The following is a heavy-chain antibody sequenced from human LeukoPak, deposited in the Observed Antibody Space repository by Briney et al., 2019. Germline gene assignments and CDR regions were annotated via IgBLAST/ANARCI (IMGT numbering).Heavy chain of an antibody. J-gene: IGHJ5*02. Sequence: GGSLRLSCAASGFIFSSYAMSWVRQAPGKGLEWVSAISGSRGSTYYADSVKGRFTISRDNSKNTLYLQMNSLRAEDTAVYYCAKLRGSLGSNWFDPWGQGTLVTVSS. V-gene: IGHV3-23*01. CDR3: AKLRGSLGSNWFDP. D-gene: IGHD6-25*01. CDR1: GFIFSSYA. CDR2: ISGSRGST.